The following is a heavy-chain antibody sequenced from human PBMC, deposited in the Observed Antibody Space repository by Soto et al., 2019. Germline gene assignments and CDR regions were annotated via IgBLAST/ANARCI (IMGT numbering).Heavy chain of an antibody. J-gene: IGHJ3*02. CDR2: INAGNGNT. Sequence: ASVKVSCKASGYTFTSYAMHWVRQAPGQRLEWMGWINAGNGNTKYSQKFQGRVTITRDTSISTAYMELSSLKSSDTAMYYCARMKYYDFWSGYPDAFDIWGQGTMVTVSS. V-gene: IGHV1-3*01. CDR1: GYTFTSYA. D-gene: IGHD3-3*01. CDR3: ARMKYYDFWSGYPDAFDI.